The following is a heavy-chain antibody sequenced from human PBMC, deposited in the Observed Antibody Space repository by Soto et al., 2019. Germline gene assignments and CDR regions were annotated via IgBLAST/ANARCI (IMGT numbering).Heavy chain of an antibody. CDR2: IRSKAYGGTT. Sequence: GGSLRLCCTASGFTFGDYAMSWFRQAPGKGLEWVGFIRSKAYGGTTEYAASVKGRFTISRDDSKSIAYLQMNSLKTEDTAVYYCTTSTAARPNGTPMDVWGQGTTVTVSS. CDR1: GFTFGDYA. D-gene: IGHD6-6*01. V-gene: IGHV3-49*03. J-gene: IGHJ6*02. CDR3: TTSTAARPNGTPMDV.